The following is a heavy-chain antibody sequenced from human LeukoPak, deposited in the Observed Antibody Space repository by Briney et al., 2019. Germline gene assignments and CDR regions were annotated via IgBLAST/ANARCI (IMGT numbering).Heavy chain of an antibody. V-gene: IGHV4-38-2*02. CDR1: GYSISSGYY. D-gene: IGHD3-22*01. CDR3: ARVGHMIFDY. CDR2: IYHSGST. J-gene: IGHJ4*02. Sequence: SETLSLTCTVSGYSISSGYYWGWIRQPPGKGLEWIGSIYHSGSTYYNPSLKSRVTISVDTSKNQFSLKLSSVTAADTAVYYCARVGHMIFDYWGQGTLVTASS.